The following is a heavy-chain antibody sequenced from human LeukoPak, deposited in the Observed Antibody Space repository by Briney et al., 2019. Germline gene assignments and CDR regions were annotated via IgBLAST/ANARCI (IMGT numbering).Heavy chain of an antibody. V-gene: IGHV1-69*06. CDR1: GGTFSSYA. CDR3: ARCSRGASSNFYAVLQY. J-gene: IGHJ4*02. D-gene: IGHD2-2*01. CDR2: IIPVFGTT. Sequence: SVKVSCKTSGGTFSSYAVSWVRLTPAQGLEWLGGIIPVFGTTTYAQKFQAKVTMTADKSTNTAYLEISSLTSDDTAVYYCARCSRGASSNFYAVLQYWGQGAQVTVST.